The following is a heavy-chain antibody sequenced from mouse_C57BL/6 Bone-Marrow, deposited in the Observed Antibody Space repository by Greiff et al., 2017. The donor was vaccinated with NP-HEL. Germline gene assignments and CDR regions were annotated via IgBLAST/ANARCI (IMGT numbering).Heavy chain of an antibody. D-gene: IGHD2-1*01. J-gene: IGHJ3*01. V-gene: IGHV1-42*01. CDR1: GYSFTGYY. CDR3: ARDYYGNHFAY. CDR2: INPSTGGT. Sequence: VHVKQSGPELVKPGASVKISCKASGYSFTGYYMNWVKQSPEKSLEWIGAINPSTGGTTYNQKFKAKATLTVDKSSSTAYMQLKSLTSEDSAVYYCARDYYGNHFAYWGQGTLVTVSA.